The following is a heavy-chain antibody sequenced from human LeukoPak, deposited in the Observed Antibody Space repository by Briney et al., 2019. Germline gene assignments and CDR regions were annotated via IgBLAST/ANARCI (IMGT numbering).Heavy chain of an antibody. V-gene: IGHV3-9*01. CDR3: AKGNDYSNLNWFDP. D-gene: IGHD4-11*01. CDR1: GFTFDDYA. CDR2: ISWNSGSI. J-gene: IGHJ5*02. Sequence: GRSLRLSCAASGFTFDDYAMHWVRQVPGKGLEWVSGISWNSGSIGYADSVKGRFTISRDNAKNSLYLQMNSLRAEDTALYYCAKGNDYSNLNWFDPWGQGTLVTVSS.